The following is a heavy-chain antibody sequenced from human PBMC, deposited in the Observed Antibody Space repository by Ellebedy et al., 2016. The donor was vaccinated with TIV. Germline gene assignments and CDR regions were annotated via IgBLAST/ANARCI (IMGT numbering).Heavy chain of an antibody. Sequence: GESLKISXAASGFTFSSYAMHWVHQAPGKGLEWVAVISYDGSNKYYADSVKGRFTISRDNSKNTLYLQMNSLRAEDTAVYYCARDRGRVRYFDWWVDSMDVWGQGTTVTVSS. CDR1: GFTFSSYA. J-gene: IGHJ6*02. CDR3: ARDRGRVRYFDWWVDSMDV. V-gene: IGHV3-30*14. D-gene: IGHD3-9*01. CDR2: ISYDGSNK.